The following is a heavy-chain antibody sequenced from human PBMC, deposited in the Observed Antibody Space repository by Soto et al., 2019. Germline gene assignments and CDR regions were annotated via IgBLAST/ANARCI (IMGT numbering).Heavy chain of an antibody. D-gene: IGHD6-13*01. Sequence: QVQLVQSGAEVKKPGASVKVSCKASGYTFTSYGISWVRQAPGQGLEWMGWISAYNGNTNYAQKLQGRVNMTTETSTSTAYMELRSLRSDDTAVDYCARDLPQYSSRWYAPEYYFDYWGQGTLVTVSS. CDR2: ISAYNGNT. CDR3: ARDLPQYSSRWYAPEYYFDY. V-gene: IGHV1-18*01. CDR1: GYTFTSYG. J-gene: IGHJ4*02.